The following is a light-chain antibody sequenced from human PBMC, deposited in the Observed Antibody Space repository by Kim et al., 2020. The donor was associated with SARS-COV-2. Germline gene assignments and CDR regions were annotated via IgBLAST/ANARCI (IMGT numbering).Light chain of an antibody. V-gene: IGKV3-15*01. CDR3: QQYNNWPPRT. CDR1: QSVSSN. Sequence: EIVMTQSPATLSVSPGERATLSCRASQSVSSNVAWYQHKPGQAPRLLMYGASTRATGIPARFSGSGSGTEFTLTISSLQSEDFAVYYCQQYNNWPPRTFGQGTKLEI. J-gene: IGKJ1*01. CDR2: GAS.